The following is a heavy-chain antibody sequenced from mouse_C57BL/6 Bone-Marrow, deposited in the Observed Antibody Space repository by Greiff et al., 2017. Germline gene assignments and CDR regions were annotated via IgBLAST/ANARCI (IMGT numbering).Heavy chain of an antibody. CDR3: ARQTDGYPLAY. V-gene: IGHV5-12*01. Sequence: EVQLVESGGGLVQPGGSLKLSCAASGFTFSDYYMYWVRQTPEKRLEWVAYISNGGGSTYYPDTVKGRFTISRDNAKNTLYLQMSRLKSEDTAMYYCARQTDGYPLAYWGQGTLVTVSA. CDR2: ISNGGGST. CDR1: GFTFSDYY. D-gene: IGHD2-3*01. J-gene: IGHJ3*01.